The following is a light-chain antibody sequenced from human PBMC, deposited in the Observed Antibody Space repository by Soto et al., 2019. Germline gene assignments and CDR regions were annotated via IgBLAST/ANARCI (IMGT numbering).Light chain of an antibody. Sequence: IVMTQSPDSLAVSLGERATINCKSSQSVFYSSNNKNYLAWYQQKPGQPPKLFIYWASTRESGVPARFSGSTSATHSNVTISSRRADGVAVFCWQRYDPPLTLGQGTNVEIK. J-gene: IGKJ1*01. CDR2: WAS. CDR1: QSVFYSSNNKNY. V-gene: IGKV4-1*01. CDR3: QRYDPPLT.